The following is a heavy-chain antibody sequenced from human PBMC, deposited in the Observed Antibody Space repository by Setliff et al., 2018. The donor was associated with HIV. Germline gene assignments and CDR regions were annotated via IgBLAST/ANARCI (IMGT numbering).Heavy chain of an antibody. CDR1: GYSFTSSG. J-gene: IGHJ5*02. CDR3: ARGFYSWNL. CDR2: MHPGSGNT. V-gene: IGHV1-8*02. D-gene: IGHD1-20*01. Sequence: ASVKVSCKASGYSFTSSGVSWVRHVTGQGFEWMGWMHPGSGNTGFAAKFQGRVTMTRDTSTQTAYMELTSLTFHDTAVYYCARGFYSWNLWGHGTLVTVSS.